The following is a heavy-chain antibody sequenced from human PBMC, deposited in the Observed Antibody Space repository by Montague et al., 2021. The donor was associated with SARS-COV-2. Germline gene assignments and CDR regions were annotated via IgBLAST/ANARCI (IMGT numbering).Heavy chain of an antibody. V-gene: IGHV4-39*01. CDR1: GGSISSSSYY. CDR3: ARAFTDWLRYYGMDV. Sequence: SETLSLTCTVSGGSISSSSYYWGWIRQPPGKGLGWIGSIYYSGSTYYXPSLKSRVTISVDTSKNQFSLKLSSVTAADTAVYYCARAFTDWLRYYGMDVWGQGTSVTVSS. CDR2: IYYSGST. J-gene: IGHJ6*02. D-gene: IGHD3-9*01.